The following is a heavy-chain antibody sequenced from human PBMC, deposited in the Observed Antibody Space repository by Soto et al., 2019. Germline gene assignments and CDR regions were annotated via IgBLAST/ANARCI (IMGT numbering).Heavy chain of an antibody. D-gene: IGHD5-12*01. J-gene: IGHJ4*02. CDR1: GGSISSYY. V-gene: IGHV4-59*01. CDR2: IYYSGST. Sequence: PSETLSLTCTVSGGSISSYYWSWIRQPPGKGLEWIGCIYYSGSTNYNPSLKSRVTISVDTSKNQFSLRLSSVTAADTAVYYCARGRRWLQIFDYWGQGTLVTVSS. CDR3: ARGRRWLQIFDY.